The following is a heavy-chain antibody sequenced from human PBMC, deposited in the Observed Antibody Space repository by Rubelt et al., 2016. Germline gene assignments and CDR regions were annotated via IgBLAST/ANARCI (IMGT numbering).Heavy chain of an antibody. J-gene: IGHJ6*02. V-gene: IGHV3-30*04. Sequence: GLEWVAVISYDGSNKYYADSVKGRFTISRDNSKNTLYLQMNSLRAEDTAVYYCARDLVIAARPPGYYYYYGMDVWGQGTTVTVSS. CDR2: ISYDGSNK. CDR3: ARDLVIAARPPGYYYYYGMDV. D-gene: IGHD6-6*01.